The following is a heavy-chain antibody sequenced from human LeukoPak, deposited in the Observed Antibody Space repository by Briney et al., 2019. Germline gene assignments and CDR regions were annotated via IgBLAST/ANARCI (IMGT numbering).Heavy chain of an antibody. V-gene: IGHV1-24*01. J-gene: IGHJ3*02. D-gene: IGHD3-22*01. CDR1: GYTFTGYY. Sequence: GASVKVSCKASGYTFTGYYMHWVRQAPGKGLEWMGGFDPEDGETIYAQKFQGRVTMTEDTSTDTAYMELSSLRSEDTAVYYCAAHSFITMIVVAKGAFDIWGQGTMVTVSS. CDR2: FDPEDGET. CDR3: AAHSFITMIVVAKGAFDI.